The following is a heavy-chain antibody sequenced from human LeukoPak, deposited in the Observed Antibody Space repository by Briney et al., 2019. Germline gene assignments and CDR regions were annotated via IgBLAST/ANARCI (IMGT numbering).Heavy chain of an antibody. J-gene: IGHJ4*02. D-gene: IGHD6-19*01. CDR2: IKQDGSEK. Sequence: HPGGSLRLSCAASGFTFSGYWMNWVRQAPGKGLEWVANIKQDGSEKEYVDSVKGRFTISRDNAKNSLYLQMNSLRVEDTAVYYCASVSSLAVAGFVGYWGQGILVTVSS. CDR3: ASVSSLAVAGFVGY. V-gene: IGHV3-7*01. CDR1: GFTFSGYW.